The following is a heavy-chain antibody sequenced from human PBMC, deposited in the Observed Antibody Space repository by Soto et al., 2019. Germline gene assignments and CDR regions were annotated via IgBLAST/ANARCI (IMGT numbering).Heavy chain of an antibody. CDR1: GGSISSGGYY. V-gene: IGHV4-31*03. CDR2: IYYSGST. J-gene: IGHJ3*02. CDR3: ARDRSSDFSGEPRAGIQLWSRAFDI. D-gene: IGHD5-18*01. Sequence: QVQLQESGPGLVKPSQTLSLTCTVSGGSISSGGYYWSWIRQHPGKGLEWIGYIYYSGSTYYNPSLKGRVTISVDTSKNQFSLKLSSVTAADTAVYYCARDRSSDFSGEPRAGIQLWSRAFDIWGQGTMVTVSS.